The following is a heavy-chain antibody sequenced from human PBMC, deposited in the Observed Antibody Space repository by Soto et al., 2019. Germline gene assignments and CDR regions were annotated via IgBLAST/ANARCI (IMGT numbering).Heavy chain of an antibody. CDR3: ARSAPGYCSGGSCYHY. D-gene: IGHD2-15*01. CDR2: MNPNSGNT. Sequence: ASVKVSCKASGYTFTSYDINWVRQATGQGLEGMGWMNPNSGNTGYAQKFQGRVTMTRNTSISTAYMELSSLRSEDTAVYYCARSAPGYCSGGSCYHYWGQGTLVTVSS. V-gene: IGHV1-8*01. J-gene: IGHJ4*02. CDR1: GYTFTSYD.